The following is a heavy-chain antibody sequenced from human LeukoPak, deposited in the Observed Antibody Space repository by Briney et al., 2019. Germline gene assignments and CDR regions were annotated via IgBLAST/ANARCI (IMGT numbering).Heavy chain of an antibody. V-gene: IGHV4-59*01. D-gene: IGHD3-22*01. CDR2: IHYTGST. Sequence: SETLSLTCTVSGGSISSYYWIWIRQPPGKGLEWIGYIHYTGSTNYNPSLESRVSISVDTSKKYFSLKLRSVTAADTAVYYCARVDDTSGIDYWGQGTLVTVSS. J-gene: IGHJ4*02. CDR3: ARVDDTSGIDY. CDR1: GGSISSYY.